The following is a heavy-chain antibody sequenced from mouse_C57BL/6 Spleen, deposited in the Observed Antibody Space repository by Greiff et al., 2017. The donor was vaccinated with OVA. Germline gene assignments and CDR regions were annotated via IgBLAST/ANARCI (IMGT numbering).Heavy chain of an antibody. CDR2: IYPGNSDT. D-gene: IGHD1-1*01. Sequence: EVQLQQSGTVLARPGASVKMSCKTSGYTFTSYWMHWVKQRPGQGLEWIGAIYPGNSDTSYNQKFKGKAKLTAVTSAITAYMELSSLTNDDSAVYYCTITRITTVVATSDYFDYWGQGTTLTVSS. CDR1: GYTFTSYW. V-gene: IGHV1-5*01. CDR3: TITRITTVVATSDYFDY. J-gene: IGHJ2*01.